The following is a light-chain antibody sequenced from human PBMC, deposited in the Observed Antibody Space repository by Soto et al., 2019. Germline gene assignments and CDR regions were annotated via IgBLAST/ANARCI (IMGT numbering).Light chain of an antibody. CDR2: DVS. Sequence: QSVLTQPASVSGSPGQSITISCTGTSSDVGGYNYVSWYQQHPGKAHKLMNYDVSNRPSGVSNRLSGSKSGNTASLTISGLQAEDEADYYCSSYTSSSPYVFGTGTKVTVL. CDR3: SSYTSSSPYV. V-gene: IGLV2-14*01. J-gene: IGLJ1*01. CDR1: SSDVGGYNY.